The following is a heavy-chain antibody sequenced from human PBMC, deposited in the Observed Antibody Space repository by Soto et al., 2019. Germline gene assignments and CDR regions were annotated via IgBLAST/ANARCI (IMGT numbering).Heavy chain of an antibody. CDR3: AKSGHMGYYYGLDV. CDR1: GFTFYSYA. Sequence: GGSLRLSCAASGFTFYSYAMSWVRQAPGKGLEWVSGISTSGDSTYYADSVKGRFTISRDNFKSTLYLQMNSLGAEDTATYYCAKSGHMGYYYGLDVWGQGTTVTVSS. J-gene: IGHJ6*02. CDR2: ISTSGDST. D-gene: IGHD3-10*01. V-gene: IGHV3-23*01.